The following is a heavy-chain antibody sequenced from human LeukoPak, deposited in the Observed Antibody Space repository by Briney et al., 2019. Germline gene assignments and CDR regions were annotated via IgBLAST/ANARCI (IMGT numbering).Heavy chain of an antibody. CDR3: TRLQIAVAGPNWFDP. D-gene: IGHD6-19*01. V-gene: IGHV3-7*01. CDR2: IKQDGSVQ. Sequence: PGGSLRLSCAASGFTFSSSAMSWVRRAPGKGLEWVANIKQDGSVQFYMDSLKGRFSVSRDNAKNSLYLQMNGLRVEDTAVYYCTRLQIAVAGPNWFDPWGQGTLVTVSS. J-gene: IGHJ5*02. CDR1: GFTFSSSA.